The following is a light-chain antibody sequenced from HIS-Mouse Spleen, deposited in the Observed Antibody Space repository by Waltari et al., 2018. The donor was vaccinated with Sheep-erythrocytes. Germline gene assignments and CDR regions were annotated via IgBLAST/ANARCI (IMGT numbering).Light chain of an antibody. CDR3: MQALQTPIFT. CDR1: QSLLHSNGYNY. J-gene: IGKJ3*01. CDR2: LGS. Sequence: DIVMTQSPLSLPVTPGEPASISCRSSQSLLHSNGYNYLDWYLQKPGQSPQLLIYLGSNRASGVPDRFSGSGSGTGFTLKISRVEAEDVGVYYCMQALQTPIFTFGPGTKVDIK. V-gene: IGKV2-28*01.